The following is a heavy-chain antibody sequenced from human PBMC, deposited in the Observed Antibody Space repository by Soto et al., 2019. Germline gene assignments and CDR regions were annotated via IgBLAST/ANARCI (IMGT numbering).Heavy chain of an antibody. CDR1: GYTFTSYG. Sequence: ASVKVSCKASGYTFTSYGISWVRQAPGQGLEWMGWISAYNGNTNYAQKLQGRVTMTTDTSTSTAYMELRSLRSDDTAVYYCARGPRYDFWSGYGSYYYYYGMDVWGQGTTVTV. V-gene: IGHV1-18*01. J-gene: IGHJ6*02. CDR2: ISAYNGNT. CDR3: ARGPRYDFWSGYGSYYYYYGMDV. D-gene: IGHD3-3*01.